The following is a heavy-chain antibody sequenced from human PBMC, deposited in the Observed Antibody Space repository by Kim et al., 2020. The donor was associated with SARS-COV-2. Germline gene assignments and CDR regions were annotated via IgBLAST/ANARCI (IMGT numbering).Heavy chain of an antibody. CDR1: GFTFNSYA. V-gene: IGHV3-23*01. Sequence: GGSLRLSCAASGFTFNSYALSWVRQAPGMRLEWVSGIGPGGDTHYVDSVKGRFTISRDNSRNTLSLQMNSLRVEDTAVYYCAKYTVKTPPDYGGQGALVT. J-gene: IGHJ4*02. CDR2: IGPGGDT. D-gene: IGHD4-17*01. CDR3: AKYTVKTPPDY.